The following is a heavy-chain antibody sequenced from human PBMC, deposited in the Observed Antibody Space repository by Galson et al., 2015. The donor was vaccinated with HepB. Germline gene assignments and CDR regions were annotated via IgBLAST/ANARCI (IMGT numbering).Heavy chain of an antibody. CDR3: ARASRYCSSTSCYEYYYYYGMDV. D-gene: IGHD2-2*01. V-gene: IGHV3-21*01. CDR2: ISSSSSYI. CDR1: GFTFSSYS. J-gene: IGHJ6*02. Sequence: SLRLSCAASGFTFSSYSMNWVRQAPGKGLEWVSSISSSSSYIYYADSVKGRFTISRDNAKNSLYLQMNSLRAEDTAVYYCARASRYCSSTSCYEYYYYYGMDVWGQGTTVTVSS.